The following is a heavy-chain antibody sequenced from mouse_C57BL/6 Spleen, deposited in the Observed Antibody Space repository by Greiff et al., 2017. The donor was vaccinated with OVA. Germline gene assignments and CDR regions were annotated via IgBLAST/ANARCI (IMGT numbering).Heavy chain of an antibody. CDR3: ASSNYGSRFAY. CDR2: INPNNGGT. CDR1: GYTFTDYN. V-gene: IGHV1-18*01. J-gene: IGHJ3*01. Sequence: VQLQQSGPELVKPGASVKIPCQASGYTFTDYNMDWVKQSHGKSLEWIGDINPNNGGTIYNQKFKGKATLTVDKSSSTAYMELRSLTSEDTAVYYCASSNYGSRFAYWGQGTLVTVSA. D-gene: IGHD1-1*01.